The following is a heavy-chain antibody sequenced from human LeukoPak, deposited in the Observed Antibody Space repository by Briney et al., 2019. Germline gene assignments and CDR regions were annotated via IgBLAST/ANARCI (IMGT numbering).Heavy chain of an antibody. D-gene: IGHD2-2*01. J-gene: IGHJ5*02. V-gene: IGHV4-4*07. CDR1: GGSISSYY. CDR2: LYSSGDT. CDR3: ARDQLYCSSSSCRNLGWFDP. Sequence: SETLSLTCIVSGGSISSYYWSWIRQPAGKGLEWIGRLYSSGDTNYNPSLKSRVTMSVDMSKNQFSLKLNSVTAADTAVYYCARDQLYCSSSSCRNLGWFDPWGQGTLVTVSS.